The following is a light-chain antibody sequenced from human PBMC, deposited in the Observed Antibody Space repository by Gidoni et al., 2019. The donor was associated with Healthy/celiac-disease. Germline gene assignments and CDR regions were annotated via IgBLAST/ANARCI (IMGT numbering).Light chain of an antibody. V-gene: IGKV2-24*01. Sequence: DIVMTQTPRSSPVTLGQPASISCRSSHSLVHSDGTTYSSWPQQSPGQPLRLLLHKPSHRFSGVPDRFSGSGAATYFPPKISRVAAEDAGVYYCPQATQFPTFGQGTKVEIK. CDR3: PQATQFPT. CDR1: HSLVHSDGTTY. J-gene: IGKJ1*01. CDR2: KPS.